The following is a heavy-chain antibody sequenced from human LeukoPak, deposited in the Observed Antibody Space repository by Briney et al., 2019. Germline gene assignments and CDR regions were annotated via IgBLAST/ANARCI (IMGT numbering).Heavy chain of an antibody. CDR2: IWYAGINK. V-gene: IGHV3-33*01. J-gene: IGHJ3*02. CDR3: ARDYYDSSGQLHAGAHAFDI. Sequence: PGGSLRLSCAASGFTFRTFGMHWVRQAPGKGLEWVAIIWYAGINKYCADSVKGRFTISRDNSKNTLYLQMNSLRAEDTAVYYCARDYYDSSGQLHAGAHAFDIWGQGTMVTVSS. CDR1: GFTFRTFG. D-gene: IGHD3-22*01.